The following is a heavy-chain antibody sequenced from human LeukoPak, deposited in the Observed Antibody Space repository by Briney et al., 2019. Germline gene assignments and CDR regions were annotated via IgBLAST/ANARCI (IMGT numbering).Heavy chain of an antibody. J-gene: IGHJ3*01. CDR3: VRGPDYLSYVGDALDV. Sequence: AGGSLRLSCAASGXTFSSYSMNWVRQAPGKGLEWVSYISSRSTYIRYADSVQGRFTISRDDAKNSLSLLMSSLRAEDTAVYYCVRGPDYLSYVGDALDVWGQGTKVTVSS. D-gene: IGHD1-26*01. CDR2: ISSRSTYI. CDR1: GXTFSSYS. V-gene: IGHV3-21*05.